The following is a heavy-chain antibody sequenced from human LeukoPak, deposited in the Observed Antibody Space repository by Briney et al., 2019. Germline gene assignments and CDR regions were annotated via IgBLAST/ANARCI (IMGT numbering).Heavy chain of an antibody. CDR2: ISSSSSTI. V-gene: IGHV3-48*04. J-gene: IGHJ4*02. Sequence: PGGSLRLSCAASGFTFSSYSMNWVRQAPGKGLEWVSYISSSSSTIYYADSVKGRFTISRDNAKNSLYLQMNSLRVEDTAVYYCASGLISVAGTVGGYWGQGTLVTVSS. CDR1: GFTFSSYS. CDR3: ASGLISVAGTVGGY. D-gene: IGHD6-19*01.